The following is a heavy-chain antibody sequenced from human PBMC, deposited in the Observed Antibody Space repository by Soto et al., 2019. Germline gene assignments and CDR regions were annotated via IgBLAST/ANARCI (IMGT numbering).Heavy chain of an antibody. V-gene: IGHV5-51*01. CDR3: AGHSSIAARVHYYYYMDV. CDR1: GYSFTSYW. Sequence: GESLKISCKGSGYSFTSYWIGWVRQMPGKGLEWMGIIYPGDSDTRYSPSFQGQVTISADKSISTAYLQWSSLKASDTAMYYCAGHSSIAARVHYYYYMDVWSKGTTVTVSS. J-gene: IGHJ6*03. D-gene: IGHD6-6*01. CDR2: IYPGDSDT.